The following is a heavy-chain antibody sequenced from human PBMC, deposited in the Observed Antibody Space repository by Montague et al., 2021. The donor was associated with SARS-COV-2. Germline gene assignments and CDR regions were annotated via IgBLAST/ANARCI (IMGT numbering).Heavy chain of an antibody. CDR1: GGSISRGYYY. CDR2: IYRSGSP. CDR3: ARGVDTGVVTVTGGFDS. Sequence: TLSLTCTVSGGSISRGYYYWSWIRLPAGEGLEWIGRIYRSGSPNYNPSLESRAVLSVDTSRNQFSMKMTSVTAADTAMYYCARGVDTGVVTVTGGFDSGAQEPLFIVPS. V-gene: IGHV4-61*02. D-gene: IGHD5-18*01. J-gene: IGHJ4*02.